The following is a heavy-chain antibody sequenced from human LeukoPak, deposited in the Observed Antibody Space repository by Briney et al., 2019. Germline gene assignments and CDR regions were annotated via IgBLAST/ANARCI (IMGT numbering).Heavy chain of an antibody. CDR2: INPNSGGT. CDR1: GYTFTGYY. D-gene: IGHD6-19*01. CDR3: ARDLGYLQWLGTFDY. J-gene: IGHJ4*02. Sequence: ASVKVSCKASGYTFTGYYMHWVRQAPGQGLEWMGWINPNSGGTNYAQKFQGRVTMTRDTSISTAYMELSRLRSDDTAVYYCARDLGYLQWLGTFDYWGQGTLVTVSS. V-gene: IGHV1-2*02.